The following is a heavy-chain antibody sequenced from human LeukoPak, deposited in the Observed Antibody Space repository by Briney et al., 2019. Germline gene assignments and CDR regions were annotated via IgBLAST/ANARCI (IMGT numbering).Heavy chain of an antibody. D-gene: IGHD2-8*01. J-gene: IGHJ4*02. CDR1: GGSFSGYY. CDR3: AREGPYCTNGVCYADS. CDR2: INHSGST. Sequence: SETLSLTCAVYGGSFSGYYWSWIRQPPGKGLEWIGEINHSGSTNYNPSLKSRVTISVDTSKNKFSLKLSSVTAADTAVYYCAREGPYCTNGVCYADSWGPGNLVSVSS. V-gene: IGHV4-34*01.